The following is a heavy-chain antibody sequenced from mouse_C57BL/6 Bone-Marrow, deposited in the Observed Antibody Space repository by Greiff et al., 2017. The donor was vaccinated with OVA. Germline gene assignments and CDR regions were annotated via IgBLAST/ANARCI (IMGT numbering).Heavy chain of an antibody. J-gene: IGHJ4*01. CDR3: ARWGYYGSCAMDY. Sequence: QVQLQQSGTELVKPGASVKLSCKASGYTFTSYWMHWVKQRPGQGLEWIGNINPSNGGTNYNEKFKSKATLTVDKSSSTAYMQLSSLTSEDSAVYYCARWGYYGSCAMDYWGQGTSVTVSS. CDR2: INPSNGGT. V-gene: IGHV1-53*01. CDR1: GYTFTSYW. D-gene: IGHD1-1*01.